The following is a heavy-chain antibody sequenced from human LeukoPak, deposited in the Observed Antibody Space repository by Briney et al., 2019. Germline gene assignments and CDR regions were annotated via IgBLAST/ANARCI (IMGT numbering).Heavy chain of an antibody. Sequence: TGGSLRLSCAASGFTFSSFAMSWVRQAPGKGLEWVSSISGSGGSTYYADSVKGRFTISRDNSKDTLYLQMNSLRAEDTAVYYCAKEPDYGDYFDYWGQGTLVTVSS. J-gene: IGHJ4*02. CDR2: ISGSGGST. CDR1: GFTFSSFA. D-gene: IGHD4-17*01. CDR3: AKEPDYGDYFDY. V-gene: IGHV3-23*01.